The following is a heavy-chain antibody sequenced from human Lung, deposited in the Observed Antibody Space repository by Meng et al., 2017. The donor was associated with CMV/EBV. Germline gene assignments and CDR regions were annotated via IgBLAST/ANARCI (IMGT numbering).Heavy chain of an antibody. V-gene: IGHV3-21*01. D-gene: IGHD5-18*01. CDR1: GFTFSKYI. CDR3: ARDRGYSHGYAFDD. CDR2: ISSRSTYI. J-gene: IGHJ4*02. Sequence: GESXKISCAASGFTFSKYIMNWVRQAPGKGLEWVSSISSRSTYISYTDSVKGRFTVSRDNAKNSLYLQVNSLRADDTAMYYCARDRGYSHGYAFDDWGQGXLVTVSS.